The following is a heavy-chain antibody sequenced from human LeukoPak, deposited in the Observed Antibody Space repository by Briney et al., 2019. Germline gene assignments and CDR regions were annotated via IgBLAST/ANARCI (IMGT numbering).Heavy chain of an antibody. CDR2: IYYSGST. J-gene: IGHJ4*02. V-gene: IGHV4-59*01. CDR1: GGSITGYS. CDR3: ARDRSSGWYQGFDY. Sequence: SETLSLTCSVSGGSITGYSWSWIRQPPGKGLEWIGYIYYSGSTNYNPSLKSRVTISVDTSKNRFSLKLSSVTAADTAVYYCARDRSSGWYQGFDYWGQGTLVTVSS. D-gene: IGHD6-19*01.